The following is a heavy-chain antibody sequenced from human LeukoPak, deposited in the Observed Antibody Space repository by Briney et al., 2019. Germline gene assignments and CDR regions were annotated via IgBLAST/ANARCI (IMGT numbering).Heavy chain of an antibody. CDR2: IYYSGST. J-gene: IGHJ4*02. CDR1: GGSISSHY. Sequence: SETLSLTCTVSGGSISSHYWSWIRQPPGKGLEWIGYIYYSGSTNYNPSLKSRVTISVDTSKNQSSLKLSSVTAADTAVYYCARHALTTTVTNFDYWGQGTLVTVSS. CDR3: ARHALTTTVTNFDY. V-gene: IGHV4-59*08. D-gene: IGHD4-17*01.